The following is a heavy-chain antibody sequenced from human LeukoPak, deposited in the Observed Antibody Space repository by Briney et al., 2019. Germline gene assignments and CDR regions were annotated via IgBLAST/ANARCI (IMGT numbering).Heavy chain of an antibody. J-gene: IGHJ6*02. Sequence: PSETLSLTCTVSGGSISSYYWSWIRQPPGKGLEWIGYIYYSGSTNYIPSLKSRVTISVDTSKNQFSLKLSSVTAADTAVYYCARRDYYYGMDVWGQGTTVTVSS. V-gene: IGHV4-59*08. CDR1: GGSISSYY. CDR2: IYYSGST. CDR3: ARRDYYYGMDV.